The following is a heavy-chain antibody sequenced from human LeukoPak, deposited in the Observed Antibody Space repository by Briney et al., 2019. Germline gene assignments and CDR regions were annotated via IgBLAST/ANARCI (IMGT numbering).Heavy chain of an antibody. CDR3: ARFSSGWYVYYYYGMDV. J-gene: IGHJ6*02. Sequence: ASVKVSCKASGYTFTSYDINWVRQATGQGLEWMGWMNPNSGNTGYAQKFQGRVTMTRNTSISTAYMELSSLRSEDTAVYYCARFSSGWYVYYYYGMDVWGQGTTVTVSS. V-gene: IGHV1-8*01. CDR2: MNPNSGNT. D-gene: IGHD6-19*01. CDR1: GYTFTSYD.